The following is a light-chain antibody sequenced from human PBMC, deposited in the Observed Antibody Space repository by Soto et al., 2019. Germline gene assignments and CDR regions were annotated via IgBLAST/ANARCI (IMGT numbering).Light chain of an antibody. V-gene: IGLV2-11*01. J-gene: IGLJ1*01. CDR2: ND. CDR3: AAWDDSLNGYV. Sequence: QSALTQPRSVSGSPGQSVTISCTGTSSDVGAYNYVSWYQQHPGKAPKLISTNDQRPSGVPDRFSGSKSGTSASLAISGLQSEDEADYYCAAWDDSLNGYVFGPGTKVTVL. CDR1: SSDVGAYNY.